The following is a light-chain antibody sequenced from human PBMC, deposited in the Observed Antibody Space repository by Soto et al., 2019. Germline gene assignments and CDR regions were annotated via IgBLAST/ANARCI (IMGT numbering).Light chain of an antibody. CDR2: EDN. V-gene: IGLV6-57*04. J-gene: IGLJ2*01. CDR3: QSYDSSNPHVV. CDR1: SGSIASNY. Sequence: NFMQTQPHSVSESPGKTVTISCTRSSGSIASNYVQWYQQRPGSAPTTVIYEDNQRPSGVPDRFSGSIDSSSNSASLTISGLKTEDEADYYCQSYDSSNPHVVFGGGTKVTVL.